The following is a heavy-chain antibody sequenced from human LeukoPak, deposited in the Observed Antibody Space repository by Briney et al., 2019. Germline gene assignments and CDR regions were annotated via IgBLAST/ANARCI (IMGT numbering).Heavy chain of an antibody. J-gene: IGHJ6*03. D-gene: IGHD2-2*01. CDR1: GGSISSYY. CDR3: ARERGYCSSTSCYYMDV. CDR2: IYTSGST. Sequence: SETLSLTCTVSGGSISSYYWSWIRQPAGKGLEWIGRIYTSGSTNYNPSLKSRVTISVDTSKNQFSLKLSSVTAADTAVYYCARERGYCSSTSCYYMDVWGKGTTVTISS. V-gene: IGHV4-4*07.